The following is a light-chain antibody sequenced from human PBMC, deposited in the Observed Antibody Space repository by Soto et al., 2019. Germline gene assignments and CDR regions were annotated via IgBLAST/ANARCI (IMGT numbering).Light chain of an antibody. J-gene: IGKJ1*01. CDR2: GAS. V-gene: IGKV3-20*01. CDR1: QRVTNNY. Sequence: EVVLTQSPGTLSLSPGEGATLSCRASQRVTNNYLAWYQQKPGHPPKLLIYGASSRATGIPDRFSGSGSGTDFTLTISKMELEDFAVYFCHQYGFSPRTFGHETKVEF. CDR3: HQYGFSPRT.